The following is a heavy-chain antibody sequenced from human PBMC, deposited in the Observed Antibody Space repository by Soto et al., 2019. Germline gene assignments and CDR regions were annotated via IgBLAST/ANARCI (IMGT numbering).Heavy chain of an antibody. CDR2: INAGNGNT. D-gene: IGHD2-15*01. CDR1: GYTFTTYA. V-gene: IGHV1-3*01. Sequence: GASVKVSCKASGYTFTTYAMHWVRQAPGQRLEWLGWINAGNGNTKYSQRFQGRVTITRDTSASTVYVELSSLRSEDTSVYYCAIDRYCSGGSCPLFFHHWGQGSLVIVSS. J-gene: IGHJ1*01. CDR3: AIDRYCSGGSCPLFFHH.